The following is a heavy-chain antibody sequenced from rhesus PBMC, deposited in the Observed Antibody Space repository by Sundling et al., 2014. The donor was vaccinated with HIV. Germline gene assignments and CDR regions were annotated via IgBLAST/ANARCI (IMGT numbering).Heavy chain of an antibody. CDR2: ITSSGTT. D-gene: IGHD1-26*01. J-gene: IGHJ6*01. V-gene: IGHV4-122*02. CDR1: GASITSGHYY. Sequence: QVQLQESGPGLVKPSETLSLTCAVSGASITSGHYYWSWIRQPPGKGLEWIGYITSSGTTSYNPSLKSRVAISRDTSKNQFSLKLSSVTAADTAVYYCAKLELLAGLDSWGQGVVVTVSS. CDR3: AKLELLAGLDS.